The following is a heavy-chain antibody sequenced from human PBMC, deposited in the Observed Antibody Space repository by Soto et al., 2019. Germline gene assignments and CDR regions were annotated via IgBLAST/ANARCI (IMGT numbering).Heavy chain of an antibody. Sequence: EVQLVESGGGLVQPGGSLRLSCAASGFTFSTYWMTWVRQAPGKALEWVANIKQDGSEYYYVGSVKGRFTISRDNAQNSFYLQKNSLRGGDTAVYYCAGGAFPTWGSYPLGYLGPGTLVTVSS. V-gene: IGHV3-7*04. CDR1: GFTFSTYW. CDR2: IKQDGSEY. D-gene: IGHD3-16*02. J-gene: IGHJ4*02. CDR3: AGGAFPTWGSYPLGY.